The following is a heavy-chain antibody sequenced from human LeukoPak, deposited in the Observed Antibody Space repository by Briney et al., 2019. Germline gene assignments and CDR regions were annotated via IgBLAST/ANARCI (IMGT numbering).Heavy chain of an antibody. CDR1: GGSFSGYY. CDR3: ARGRTQLQLRGFYYAMAV. Sequence: SETLSLTCAVYGGSFSGYYWSWIRQPPGKGLEWIWKINRSGSTNYNPSLKSRVTISVDTSKNQFSLTLTSVTAADTAVYYCARGRTQLQLRGFYYAMAVWGQGTTVTVSS. D-gene: IGHD5-18*01. V-gene: IGHV4-34*01. CDR2: INRSGST. J-gene: IGHJ6*02.